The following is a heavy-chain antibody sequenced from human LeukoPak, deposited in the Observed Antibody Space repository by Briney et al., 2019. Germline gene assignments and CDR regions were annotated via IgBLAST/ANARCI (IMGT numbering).Heavy chain of an antibody. CDR1: GFTFSSYA. D-gene: IGHD3-10*01. CDR3: AKDKETSREVRGIIPFYYYHGMDV. V-gene: IGHV3-30*04. J-gene: IGHJ6*02. Sequence: PGGSLRLSCAASGFTFSSYAMHWVRQAPGKGLEWVAVISYDGSEKYYADSVKGRFTISRDNSKNTLHLQMNSLRAEDTAVYYCAKDKETSREVRGIIPFYYYHGMDVWGQGTTVTVSS. CDR2: ISYDGSEK.